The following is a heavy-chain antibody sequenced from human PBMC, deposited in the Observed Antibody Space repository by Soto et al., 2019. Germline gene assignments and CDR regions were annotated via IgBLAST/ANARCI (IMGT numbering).Heavy chain of an antibody. CDR2: IYYSGST. J-gene: IGHJ6*02. CDR3: AIHVTGGSWLRSVYYYYYGMDV. D-gene: IGHD5-12*01. V-gene: IGHV4-39*01. CDR1: GGSISSGGYY. Sequence: PSATLSLTCTVSGGSISSGGYYWSWIRQHPGKGLEWIGSIYYSGSTYYNPSLKSRVTISVDTSKNQFSLKLSSVTAADTAVYYCAIHVTGGSWLRSVYYYYYGMDVWGQGTTVTVSS.